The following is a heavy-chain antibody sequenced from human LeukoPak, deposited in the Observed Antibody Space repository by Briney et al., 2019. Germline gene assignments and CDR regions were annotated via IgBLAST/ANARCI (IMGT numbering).Heavy chain of an antibody. CDR2: ISGSGGST. CDR1: GFTFSSYA. CDR3: AKDLRDIVVVPAAHNWFDP. V-gene: IGHV3-23*01. J-gene: IGHJ5*02. Sequence: GGSLRLSCAASGFTFSSYAMSWVRQAPGKGLEWVSAISGSGGSTYYAYSVKGRFTISRDNSKNTLYLQMNSLRAEDTAVYYCAKDLRDIVVVPAAHNWFDPWGQGTLVTVSS. D-gene: IGHD2-2*01.